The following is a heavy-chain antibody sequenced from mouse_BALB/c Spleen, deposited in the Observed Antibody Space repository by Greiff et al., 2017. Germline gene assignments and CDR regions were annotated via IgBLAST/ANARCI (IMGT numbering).Heavy chain of an antibody. CDR2: IWAGGST. D-gene: IGHD4-1*02. Sequence: VMLVESGPGLVAPSQSLSITCTVSGFSLTSYGVHWVRQPPGKGLEWLGVIWAGGSTNYNSALMSRLSISKDNSKSQVFLKMNSLQTDDTAMYYCARGRTTGTPYFDYWGQGTTLTVSS. J-gene: IGHJ2*01. CDR3: ARGRTTGTPYFDY. V-gene: IGHV2-9*02. CDR1: GFSLTSYG.